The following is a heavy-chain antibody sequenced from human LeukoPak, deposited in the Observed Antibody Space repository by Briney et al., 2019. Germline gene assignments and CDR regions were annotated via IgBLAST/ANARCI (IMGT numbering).Heavy chain of an antibody. CDR2: IRSKANNYAT. CDR1: GFTFSGPA. Sequence: PGGSLKLSCAASGFTFSGPAMHWVRQASRKGLEWVGRIRSKANNYATAYAASVNGRFTISRDDLKNTAYLQMNSLKTEDTAVYYCTRHRSDYYDSTGNYGMDVWGQGTTVTASS. D-gene: IGHD3-22*01. V-gene: IGHV3-73*01. CDR3: TRHRSDYYDSTGNYGMDV. J-gene: IGHJ6*02.